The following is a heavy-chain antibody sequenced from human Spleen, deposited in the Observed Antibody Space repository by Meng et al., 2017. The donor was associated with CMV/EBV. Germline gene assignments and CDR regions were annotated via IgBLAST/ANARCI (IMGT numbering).Heavy chain of an antibody. J-gene: IGHJ3*02. CDR1: GFTFSSYE. CDR2: ISSSSTTI. V-gene: IGHV3-48*03. D-gene: IGHD3-3*01. Sequence: GGSLRLSCAASGFTFSSYEMNWVRQAPGKGREWVSYISSSSTTIHYADSVEGRFTISRDNAKDSLYLQMNSLRAEDTAVYYCVRSYDFWSATFDIWGQGTLVTVSS. CDR3: VRSYDFWSATFDI.